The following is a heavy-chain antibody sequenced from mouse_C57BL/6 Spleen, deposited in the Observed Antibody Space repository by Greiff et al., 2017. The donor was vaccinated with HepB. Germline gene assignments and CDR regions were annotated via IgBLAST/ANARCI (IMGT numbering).Heavy chain of an antibody. Sequence: QVTLKESGPGILQPSQTLSLTCSFSGFSLSTFGMGVGWIRQPSGKGLEWLAHIWWDDDKYYNPALKSRLTISKDTSKNQVFLKIANVDTADTATYYCARMVITTVVRYYAMDYWGQGTSVTVSS. CDR3: ARMVITTVVRYYAMDY. D-gene: IGHD1-1*01. V-gene: IGHV8-8*01. J-gene: IGHJ4*01. CDR2: IWWDDDK. CDR1: GFSLSTFGMG.